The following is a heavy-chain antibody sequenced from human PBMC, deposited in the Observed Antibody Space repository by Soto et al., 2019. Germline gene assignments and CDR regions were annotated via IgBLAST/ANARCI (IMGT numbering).Heavy chain of an antibody. CDR2: IKQDGSEK. Sequence: GSLRLSCAASGFTFSSYWMSWVRQAPGKGLEWVANIKQDGSEKYYVDSVKGRFTISRDNAKNSLYLQMNSLRAEDTAVYYCARDRERWLQFGNPLLDYWGQGTLVTVSS. CDR1: GFTFSSYW. V-gene: IGHV3-7*03. J-gene: IGHJ4*02. D-gene: IGHD5-12*01. CDR3: ARDRERWLQFGNPLLDY.